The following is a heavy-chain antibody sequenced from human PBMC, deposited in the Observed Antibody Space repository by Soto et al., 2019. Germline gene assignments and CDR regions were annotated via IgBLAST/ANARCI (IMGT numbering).Heavy chain of an antibody. V-gene: IGHV3-30*18. J-gene: IGHJ4*02. CDR2: ITSDGSDK. Sequence: QVQLVESGGGVVQPGRSLKLYCAASGFTFSDYAMHWVRRAPGKGLEWLALITSDGSDKYYADSVTGRFTISRDDSENTLYLQMNSLTPEDTAVYYCSKDNPAVHYWGQGALVTVSS. CDR1: GFTFSDYA. CDR3: SKDNPAVHY.